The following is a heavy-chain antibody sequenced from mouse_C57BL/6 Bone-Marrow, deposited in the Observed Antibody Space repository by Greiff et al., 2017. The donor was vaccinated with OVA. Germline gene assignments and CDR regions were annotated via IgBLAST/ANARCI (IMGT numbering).Heavy chain of an antibody. CDR1: GYTFTSYW. CDR3: VGRWYFDV. J-gene: IGHJ1*03. V-gene: IGHV1-7*01. Sequence: QVQLKESGADLAKPGASVKLSCKASGYTFTSYWMHWVKQRPGQGLEWIGYINPSSGYTKYNQKFKDKATLTADKSSSTAYMQLSSLTYEDSAVYYCVGRWYFDVWGTGTTVTVSS. CDR2: INPSSGYT.